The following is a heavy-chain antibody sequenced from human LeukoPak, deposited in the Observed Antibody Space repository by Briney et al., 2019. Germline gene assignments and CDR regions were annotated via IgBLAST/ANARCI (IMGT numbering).Heavy chain of an antibody. D-gene: IGHD6-13*01. V-gene: IGHV3-23*01. CDR1: GFTFSSYA. Sequence: PGGSLRLSCAASGFTFSSYAMSWVRQAPGKGLEWVSGISGSGGSTYYADSVKGRFTISRDNSKNTLYLQMNSLRGEDTAVYYCAKLLGYSSSWYGFDYWGQGTLVTVSS. CDR2: ISGSGGST. CDR3: AKLLGYSSSWYGFDY. J-gene: IGHJ4*02.